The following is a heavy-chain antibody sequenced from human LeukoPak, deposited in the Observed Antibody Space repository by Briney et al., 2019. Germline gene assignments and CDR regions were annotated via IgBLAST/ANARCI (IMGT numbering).Heavy chain of an antibody. CDR1: GGSISSSSYY. V-gene: IGHV4-39*01. CDR3: ARLQAPPAVRSSY. J-gene: IGHJ4*02. CDR2: IYYSGST. D-gene: IGHD6-13*01. Sequence: SETLSLTCTVSGGSISSSSYYWGWIRQPPGKGLEWIGSIYYSGSTYYNPSLKSRVTISVDASKNQFSLKLSSVTAADTAVYYCARLQAPPAVRSSYWGQGTLVTVSS.